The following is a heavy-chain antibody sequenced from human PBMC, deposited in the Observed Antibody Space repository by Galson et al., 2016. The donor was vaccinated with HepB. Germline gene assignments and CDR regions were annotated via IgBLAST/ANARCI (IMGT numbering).Heavy chain of an antibody. V-gene: IGHV3-43*01. CDR1: GFTFDDYT. CDR3: ARETTIWGNGFQY. Sequence: SLRLSCAASGFTFDDYTMHWVRQAPGKGLEWVSLVSWDAPTIYYADSVKGRFTISRDNSKNSPYLQMNSLTSEDTALYYCARETTIWGNGFQYWGQGTLVTVSS. CDR2: VSWDAPTI. J-gene: IGHJ4*02. D-gene: IGHD4-23*01.